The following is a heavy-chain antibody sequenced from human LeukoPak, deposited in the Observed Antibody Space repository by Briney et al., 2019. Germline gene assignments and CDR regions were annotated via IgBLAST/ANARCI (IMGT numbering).Heavy chain of an antibody. V-gene: IGHV3-21*01. CDR1: GFSFSSYS. CDR3: ARGHWGLDY. Sequence: GGSLRLSCAASGFSFSSYSINWVRQAPGRGLEWVSSIGHSSDYIYYADSVRGRFTVSRDNAKNSVYLQMNSLRAEDTAVYYCARGHWGLDYWGRGTLVTVSS. CDR2: IGHSSDYI. D-gene: IGHD7-27*01. J-gene: IGHJ4*02.